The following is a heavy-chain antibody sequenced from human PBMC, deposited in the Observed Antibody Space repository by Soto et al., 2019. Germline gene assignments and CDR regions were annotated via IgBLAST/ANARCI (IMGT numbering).Heavy chain of an antibody. Sequence: GASVKVSCKASGYTFTNYAIHWVRQAPGQRLEWMGWINTANGDRKYSQKFQVRVTITRDTSASTAYMELSSLRSEDTAVYYCARDLPSTGYYDYWGQGTLVTVSS. CDR1: GYTFTNYA. J-gene: IGHJ4*02. V-gene: IGHV1-3*04. CDR3: ARDLPSTGYYDY. CDR2: INTANGDR.